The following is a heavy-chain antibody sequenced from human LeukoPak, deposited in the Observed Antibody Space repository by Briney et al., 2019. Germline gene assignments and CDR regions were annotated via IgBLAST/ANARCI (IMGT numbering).Heavy chain of an antibody. CDR1: GFTFSAYS. J-gene: IGHJ4*02. CDR3: ARVSPYFDS. CDR2: ISSEPGYI. V-gene: IGHV3-21*01. Sequence: GGSLRLSCSASGFTFSAYSVNWIRQATGKGLEWVAYISSEPGYIYYADSVKGRFTISRDNAKNSLFLQMNSLRVEDTAVYYCARVSPYFDSWGQGTLVTVSS.